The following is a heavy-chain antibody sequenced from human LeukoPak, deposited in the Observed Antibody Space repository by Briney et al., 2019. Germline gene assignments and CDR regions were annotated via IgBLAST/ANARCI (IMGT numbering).Heavy chain of an antibody. CDR2: IYSGGST. D-gene: IGHD3-22*01. Sequence: SGGSLRLSCAASGFTVSSNYMCWVRQAPGKGLEWVSVIYSGGSTYYADSVKGRFTISRDNSKNTLYLQMNSLRAEDTAVYYCARGQYYYDSSGYYAADYWGQGTLVTVSS. CDR3: ARGQYYYDSSGYYAADY. V-gene: IGHV3-66*01. CDR1: GFTVSSNY. J-gene: IGHJ4*02.